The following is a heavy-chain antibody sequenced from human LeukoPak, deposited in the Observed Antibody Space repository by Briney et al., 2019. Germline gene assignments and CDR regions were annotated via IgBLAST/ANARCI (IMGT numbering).Heavy chain of an antibody. D-gene: IGHD1-26*01. CDR2: INTDVSTT. V-gene: IGHV3-74*01. J-gene: IGHJ1*01. Sequence: GGSLRLSCAASGFTFSNYWMHWLRQAPGGGLVWVSRINTDVSTTTYADSVKGRFTISRDSAKSTLYLQMNSLRAEDTAVYYCARTASYSGNYYGYFQHWGQGILVTVSS. CDR3: ARTASYSGNYYGYFQH. CDR1: GFTFSNYW.